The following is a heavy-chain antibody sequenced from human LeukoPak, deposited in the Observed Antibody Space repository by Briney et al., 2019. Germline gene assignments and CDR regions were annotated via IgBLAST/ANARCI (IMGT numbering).Heavy chain of an antibody. D-gene: IGHD3-10*01. J-gene: IGHJ4*02. Sequence: PSETLSLTCTVSGGSISPLYWGWIRQPPGKGLKFIGHIYYSGTTNYNPSLRSRVTLSVDTSKNQFSLKLSSVTAADTAVYYCARGGVAAKYYFDYWGPGTLVTVSS. CDR2: IYYSGTT. V-gene: IGHV4-59*11. CDR1: GGSISPLY. CDR3: ARGGVAAKYYFDY.